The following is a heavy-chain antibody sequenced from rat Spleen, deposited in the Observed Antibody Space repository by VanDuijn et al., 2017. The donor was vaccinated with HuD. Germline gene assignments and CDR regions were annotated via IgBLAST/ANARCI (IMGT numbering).Heavy chain of an antibody. CDR3: ARGGNGPKDYYFDY. D-gene: IGHD1-11*01. V-gene: IGHV2-13*01. Sequence: QVQLKESGPGLVQPSQTLSLTCTVSGFSLSNYGVIWVRQPPGKGLEWMGVIWGNGNTNYNSALKSRLSISRDTSKNQVFLNMNSLQTDDIATYYCARGGNGPKDYYFDYWGQGVMVTVSS. CDR1: GFSLSNYG. CDR2: IWGNGNT. J-gene: IGHJ2*01.